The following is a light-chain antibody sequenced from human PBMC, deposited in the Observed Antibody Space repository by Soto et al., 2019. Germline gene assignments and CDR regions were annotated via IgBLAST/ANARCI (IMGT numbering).Light chain of an antibody. V-gene: IGLV2-11*01. CDR2: DVV. CDR3: CSYAGTFTFV. Sequence: QSALTQPRSVSGSPGQSVTISCTGVSSDVGHYDYVSWYQQHPGKVPKLVIFDVVKRPSGVPDRFSGSKSGNTASLTISGLQTEDEADYFCCSYAGTFTFVFGGWTKVTVL. CDR1: SSDVGHYDY. J-gene: IGLJ2*01.